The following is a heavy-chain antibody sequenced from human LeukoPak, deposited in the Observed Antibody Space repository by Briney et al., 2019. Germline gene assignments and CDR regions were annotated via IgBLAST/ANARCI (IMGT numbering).Heavy chain of an antibody. CDR1: GFTFSRYW. Sequence: PGGSLRLSCVASGFTFSRYWMIWFRQAPGKGLEWVAQIKEDGSTKDYADAVKGRFTISRDNAKNSVYLQMNSLGVEDTAVYYCAKDVGWNVCDSWGQGTLVTVSS. CDR2: IKEDGSTK. CDR3: AKDVGWNVCDS. D-gene: IGHD1-1*01. J-gene: IGHJ4*02. V-gene: IGHV3-7*01.